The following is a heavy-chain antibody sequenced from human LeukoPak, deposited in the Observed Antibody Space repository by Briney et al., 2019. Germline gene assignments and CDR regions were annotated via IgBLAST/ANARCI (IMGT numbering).Heavy chain of an antibody. J-gene: IGHJ4*02. CDR2: IIPIFGTA. Sequence: GASVKVSCKASGGTFSSYAISWVRQAPGQGLEWMGGIIPIFGTANYAQKFQGRVTITADESTSTAYMELSSLRSEDTAVYYCASSLVSVWGGNRSPPPDYWGQGTLVTVSS. CDR3: ASSLVSVWGGNRSPPPDY. V-gene: IGHV1-69*13. CDR1: GGTFSSYA. D-gene: IGHD3-16*02.